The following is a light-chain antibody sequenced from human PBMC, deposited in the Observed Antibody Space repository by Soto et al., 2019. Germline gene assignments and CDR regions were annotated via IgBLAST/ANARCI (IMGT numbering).Light chain of an antibody. Sequence: DIQMTQSPSTLSASVGDRVTITCRASQSISSSLAWYQQKPGKAPKVLIYKASNLQSGVPSRFSGSGSGTDFTLTISSLQPDDFATYYCQQCNSYPPTFGQGTTVDIK. J-gene: IGKJ1*01. CDR2: KAS. CDR3: QQCNSYPPT. CDR1: QSISSS. V-gene: IGKV1-5*03.